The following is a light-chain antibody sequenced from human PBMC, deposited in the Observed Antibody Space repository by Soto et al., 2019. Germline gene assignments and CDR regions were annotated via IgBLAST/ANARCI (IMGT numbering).Light chain of an antibody. V-gene: IGKV3-15*01. CDR3: QQYNNWPWT. J-gene: IGKJ1*01. CDR2: DAS. Sequence: EIVMTQSPATLSVSPGEGATLSCRASQSISSNLAWYQQKPGQAPRLVIFDASTRATGIPDRFSGRGSGTDFTLTISSLQSEDSAVYFCQQYNNWPWTFGQGTKV. CDR1: QSISSN.